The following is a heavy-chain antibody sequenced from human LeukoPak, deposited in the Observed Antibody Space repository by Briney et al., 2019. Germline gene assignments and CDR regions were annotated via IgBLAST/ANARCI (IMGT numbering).Heavy chain of an antibody. Sequence: PSETLSLTCTVSGGSISSYYWSWIRQPPGKGLECSGYIYYSGSTNYNPSLKSRVTISVYTSKNQFSLKLSSVTAADTAVYYCASPSEDSSGWESFDYWGQGTLVTVSS. CDR1: GGSISSYY. D-gene: IGHD6-19*01. CDR3: ASPSEDSSGWESFDY. J-gene: IGHJ4*02. V-gene: IGHV4-59*01. CDR2: IYYSGST.